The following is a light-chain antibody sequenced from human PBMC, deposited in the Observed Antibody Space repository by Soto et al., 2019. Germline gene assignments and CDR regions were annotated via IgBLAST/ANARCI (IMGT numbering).Light chain of an antibody. CDR3: QQRSNWQIT. J-gene: IGKJ5*01. CDR2: DAS. V-gene: IGKV3-11*01. CDR1: QSVSTY. Sequence: ETVLTQSPATLSLSPGESATLSCRASQSVSTYLAWYQQKPGQAPRLLIYDASNRVTGIPARFRGSGSGTDFTLTISSLEPDDFAVYYCQQRSNWQITFGQGTRLEIK.